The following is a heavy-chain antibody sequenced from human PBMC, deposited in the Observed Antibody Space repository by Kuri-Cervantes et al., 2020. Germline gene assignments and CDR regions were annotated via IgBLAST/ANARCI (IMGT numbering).Heavy chain of an antibody. CDR3: ARDLPTPDSGGYYSDY. V-gene: IGHV3-9*01. CDR1: GFTLHDDA. D-gene: IGHD1-26*01. J-gene: IGHJ4*02. CDR2: ITWNSGSI. Sequence: GGSLRLSCAASGFTLHDDAMHWVRQGPGKGLEWVSGITWNSGSIAYADSAKGRFTISRDNSKNTLYLQMNSLRAEDTAVYYCARDLPTPDSGGYYSDYWGQGTLVTVSS.